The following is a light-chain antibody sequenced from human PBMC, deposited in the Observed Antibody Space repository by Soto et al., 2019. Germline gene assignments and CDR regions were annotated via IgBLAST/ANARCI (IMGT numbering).Light chain of an antibody. Sequence: DIQMTQSPSSLSASVVDRVTITCRASQSISTYLNWYQQKPGKVPKLLIYAASSLQSGVPSRFSGSGSGTDFTLTISSLQPEDFATYYCQQAHTTFTFGGGTTVEIK. CDR3: QQAHTTFT. CDR1: QSISTY. J-gene: IGKJ4*01. CDR2: AAS. V-gene: IGKV1-39*01.